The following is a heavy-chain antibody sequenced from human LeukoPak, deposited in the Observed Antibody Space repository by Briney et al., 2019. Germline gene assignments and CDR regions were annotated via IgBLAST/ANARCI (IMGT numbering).Heavy chain of an antibody. CDR3: ARDPDGYYFDY. J-gene: IGHJ4*02. V-gene: IGHV4-31*03. Sequence: SETLSLTCTVSGGSISSGGYYWSWIRQHPGKGLEWIGYIYYSGSTYYNPSLKSRVTISVDTSKNQFSLKLSSVTAADTAVYYCARDPDGYYFDYWGQGTLVTVSS. CDR2: IYYSGST. CDR1: GGSISSGGYY. D-gene: IGHD1-14*01.